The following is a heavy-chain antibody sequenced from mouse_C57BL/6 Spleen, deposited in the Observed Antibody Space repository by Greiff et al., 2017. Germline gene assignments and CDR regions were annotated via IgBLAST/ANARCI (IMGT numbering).Heavy chain of an antibody. CDR1: GYTFTDYE. D-gene: IGHD1-1*01. V-gene: IGHV1-15*01. CDR2: IDPETGGT. CDR3: TIMTTVVATDWYFDV. Sequence: VQLQQSGAELVRPGASVTLSCKASGYTFTDYEMHWVKQTPVHGLEWIGAIDPETGGTAYNQKFKGKAILTADKSSSTAYMELRSLTSEDSAVYYCTIMTTVVATDWYFDVWGKGTTVTVSS. J-gene: IGHJ1*03.